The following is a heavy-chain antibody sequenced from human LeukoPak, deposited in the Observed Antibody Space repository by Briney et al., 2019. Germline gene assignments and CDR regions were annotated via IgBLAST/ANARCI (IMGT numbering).Heavy chain of an antibody. V-gene: IGHV3-21*01. J-gene: IGHJ4*02. CDR1: GFTFSSYS. Sequence: GGSLRLSCAASGFTFSSYSMNWVRQAPGKGLEWVSSISSSSSYIYYADSVKGRFTISRDNAKNSLYLQMNSLRAEDTAVYYCARVRYRLAETYIDYWGQGTLVTVSS. CDR2: ISSSSSYI. CDR3: ARVRYRLAETYIDY. D-gene: IGHD3-16*01.